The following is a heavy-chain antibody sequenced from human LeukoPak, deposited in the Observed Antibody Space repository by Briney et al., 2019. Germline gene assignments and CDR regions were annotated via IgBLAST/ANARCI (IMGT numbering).Heavy chain of an antibody. Sequence: SETLSLTCIVSGGSISSYFRSWTRQPAGKGLEWIGRIYTSGSTNYNPSLKSRVTMSVDTSKNQFSLKLSSVTAADPAVYYCARLLTSLDYWGEGTLVTVSS. V-gene: IGHV4-4*07. CDR2: IYTSGST. CDR1: GGSISSYF. D-gene: IGHD3-9*01. J-gene: IGHJ4*02. CDR3: ARLLTSLDY.